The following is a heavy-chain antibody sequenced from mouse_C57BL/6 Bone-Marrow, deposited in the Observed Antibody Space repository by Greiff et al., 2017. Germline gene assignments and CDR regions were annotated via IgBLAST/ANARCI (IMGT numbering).Heavy chain of an antibody. V-gene: IGHV1-82*01. D-gene: IGHD2-4*01. CDR2: IYPGDGDT. CDR1: GYAFSSSW. J-gene: IGHJ2*01. CDR3: AREWDYDGLDY. Sequence: VQLQQSGPELVKPGASVKISCKASGYAFSSSWMNWVKQRPGKGLEWIGRIYPGDGDTNYNGKFKGKATLTADKSSCTAYMQLSSLTSEDSAVYFCAREWDYDGLDYWGQGTTLTVSS.